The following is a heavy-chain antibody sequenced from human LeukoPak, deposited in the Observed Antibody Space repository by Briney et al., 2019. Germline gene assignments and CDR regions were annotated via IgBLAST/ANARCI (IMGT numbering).Heavy chain of an antibody. CDR1: GYTFTSYD. J-gene: IGHJ6*02. CDR2: MNPNSGNT. Sequence: ASVKVSCKASGYTFTSYDINWVRQATGQGLEWMGWMNPNSGNTGYAQKFQGRVTMTRNTSISTAYMELSSLRSEDTAVYYCARGDDYTGGYGMDVWGQGTTATVSS. V-gene: IGHV1-8*01. CDR3: ARGDDYTGGYGMDV. D-gene: IGHD4-4*01.